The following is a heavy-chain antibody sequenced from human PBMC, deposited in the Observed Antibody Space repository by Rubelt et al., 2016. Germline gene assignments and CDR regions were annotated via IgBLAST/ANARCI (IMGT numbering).Heavy chain of an antibody. D-gene: IGHD3-10*01. CDR1: VWSFSGYY. V-gene: IGHV4-34*01. Sequence: QVQLQQWGAGLLKPSETLSLTCAVSVWSFSGYYWNWIRQPPGKGLEWIGEINHRVSTNYNPSLTSRVTISVDTSKNQFSRKRSSVTAADTAGYYCARGRGRFDYWGQGTLVTVSS. J-gene: IGHJ4*02. CDR3: ARGRGRFDY. CDR2: INHRVST.